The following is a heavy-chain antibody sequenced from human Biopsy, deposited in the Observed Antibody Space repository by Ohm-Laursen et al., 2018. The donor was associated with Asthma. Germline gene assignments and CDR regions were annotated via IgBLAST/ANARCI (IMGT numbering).Heavy chain of an antibody. CDR2: IYSGGTS. D-gene: IGHD3-22*01. J-gene: IGHJ4*02. CDR3: ARGDSSNWSHYYFDY. Sequence: SLRLSCTASGFAVSRDHMFWVRQAPGKGLEWVSVIYSGGTSHTADSVRGRFTISRDYSKNTLYLQMHSLRAEDKDVYYCARGDSSNWSHYYFDYWGQGTLVTVSS. CDR1: GFAVSRDH. V-gene: IGHV3-53*01.